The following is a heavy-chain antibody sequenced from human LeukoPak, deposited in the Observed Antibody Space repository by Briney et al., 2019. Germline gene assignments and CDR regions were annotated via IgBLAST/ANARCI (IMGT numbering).Heavy chain of an antibody. CDR3: AKGSGGGYSYAYFDY. D-gene: IGHD5-18*01. V-gene: IGHV3-23*01. CDR1: GFTLSLYA. J-gene: IGHJ4*02. CDR2: ISGSGGST. Sequence: GGPLRLSCAASGFTLSLYAMSWVRQAPGKGLEWVSAISGSGGSTYYADSAKGRFTISRDNAKNTLYLQMNSLRADDTAVYYCAKGSGGGYSYAYFDYWGQGTLVTVSS.